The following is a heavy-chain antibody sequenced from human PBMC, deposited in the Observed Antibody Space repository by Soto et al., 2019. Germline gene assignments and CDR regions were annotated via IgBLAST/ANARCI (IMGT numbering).Heavy chain of an antibody. V-gene: IGHV3-30*18. D-gene: IGHD3-22*01. J-gene: IGHJ4*02. CDR3: AKEMFPQTVLDSSSPWGGY. Sequence: GGSLRLSCAASGCSVSSYGIHWVRQPPGKGLGRVAVISYDGSYKFYADSVKGRFTLSRDVSKGTLYLQMNSLRAEDTAVYYCAKEMFPQTVLDSSSPWGGYWGPGTLVTVSS. CDR2: ISYDGSYK. CDR1: GCSVSSYG.